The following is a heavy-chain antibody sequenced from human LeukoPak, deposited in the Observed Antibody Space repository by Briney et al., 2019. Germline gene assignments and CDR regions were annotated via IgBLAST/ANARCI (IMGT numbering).Heavy chain of an antibody. CDR3: ARTPDHY. V-gene: IGHV4-38-2*02. Sequence: SETLSLTCTVSGYSISSGYYWGWIRQPPGKGLEWIGSIYHSGSTYYNPSLKSRVTISVDTSKNQFSLKLSSVTAADTAVYYCARTPDHYWGQGTLVTVSS. CDR2: IYHSGST. J-gene: IGHJ4*02. CDR1: GYSISSGYY.